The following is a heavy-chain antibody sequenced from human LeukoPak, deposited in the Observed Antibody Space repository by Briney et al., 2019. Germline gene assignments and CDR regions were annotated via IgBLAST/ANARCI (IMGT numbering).Heavy chain of an antibody. J-gene: IGHJ4*02. V-gene: IGHV3-48*02. CDR2: IGSSSTTT. CDR1: GFTFSSYS. Sequence: GRSLRLSCAASGFTFSSYSMNWVRLAPGKGLEWVSYIGSSSTTTSYADSVKGRFTISRDEAKKSLYLQMNSLRDEDTAVYYCARDRDWGFDYWGQGTLVTVSS. CDR3: ARDRDWGFDY. D-gene: IGHD7-27*01.